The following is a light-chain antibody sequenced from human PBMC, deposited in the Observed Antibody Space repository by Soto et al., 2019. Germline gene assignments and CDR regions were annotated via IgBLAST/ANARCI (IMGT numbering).Light chain of an antibody. CDR2: DVN. CDR1: SSDVGAYNY. V-gene: IGLV2-14*01. CDR3: SSYTSATTYV. Sequence: QSVLAQPASVSGSPGQSITISCTGTSSDVGAYNYDSWYQQHPGKVPKLIIYDVNNRPSGVSNRFSGSESGNTASLTISGLQTEDEADYYCSSYTSATTYVFGTGTKVTVL. J-gene: IGLJ1*01.